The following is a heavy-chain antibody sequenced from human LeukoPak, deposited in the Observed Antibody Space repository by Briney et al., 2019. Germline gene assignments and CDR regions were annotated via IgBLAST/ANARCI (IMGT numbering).Heavy chain of an antibody. J-gene: IGHJ4*02. CDR3: SIHGSQGLDG. D-gene: IGHD3/OR15-3a*01. V-gene: IGHV3-7*01. Sequence: GALRDSCAAPRFTFIKYLMCLVCEALGRGGGWGANKKEDGSEKYYVDAVKGGFTISRDNTKNSLSQQMISLRAEDTAVYYCSIHGSQGLDGWGQGTLVTVSS. CDR1: RFTFIKYL. CDR2: KKEDGSEK.